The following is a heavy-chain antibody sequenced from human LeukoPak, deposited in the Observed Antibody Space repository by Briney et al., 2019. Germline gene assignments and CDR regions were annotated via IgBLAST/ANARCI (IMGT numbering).Heavy chain of an antibody. Sequence: GVYLRLSGAASGFTVSSNYINWDRQAPGKGLKWVSVIYSGGGTNSADSVKGRITISRDNSKNALYLQMNSLSAEDTAVYFCARGHNSYYFDYWGQGTLVIVSS. D-gene: IGHD2/OR15-2a*01. J-gene: IGHJ4*02. CDR2: IYSGGGT. CDR3: ARGHNSYYFDY. CDR1: GFTVSSNY. V-gene: IGHV3-66*01.